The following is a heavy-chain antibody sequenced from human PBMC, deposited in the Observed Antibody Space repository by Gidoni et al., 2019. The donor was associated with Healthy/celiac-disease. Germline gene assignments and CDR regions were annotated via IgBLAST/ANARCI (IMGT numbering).Heavy chain of an antibody. Sequence: QVQLVESGGGVVQPGRSLRLSCAASGFTFSSYGMHWVRQAPGKGLEWVAVIWYDGSNKYYADSVKGRFTISRDNSKNTLYLQMNSLRAEDTAVYYCARHTAPSHYSSGWYWFDPWGQGTLVTVSS. J-gene: IGHJ5*02. CDR3: ARHTAPSHYSSGWYWFDP. D-gene: IGHD6-19*01. V-gene: IGHV3-33*01. CDR2: IWYDGSNK. CDR1: GFTFSSYG.